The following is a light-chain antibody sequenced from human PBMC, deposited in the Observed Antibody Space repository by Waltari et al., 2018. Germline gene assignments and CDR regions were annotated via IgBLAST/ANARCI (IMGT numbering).Light chain of an antibody. CDR2: KDS. V-gene: IGLV3-27*01. J-gene: IGLJ2*01. CDR3: YSVDDNKRV. CDR1: VLAKRY. Sequence: SYELTQPSSVSVSPGQTARITCSGDVLAKRYTRWFQQKPGQAPVLVMYKDSERHSGSPERCSGSSSGTTVTLTISGAQVEDEADYYCYSVDDNKRVFGGGTKLTVL.